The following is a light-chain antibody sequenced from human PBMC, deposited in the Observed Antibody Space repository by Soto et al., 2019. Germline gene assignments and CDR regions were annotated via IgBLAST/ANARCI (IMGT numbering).Light chain of an antibody. CDR3: HQYYGIPWT. V-gene: IGKV4-1*01. CDR2: WAT. J-gene: IGKJ1*01. Sequence: DIVTTQSPDSLTVSLGERATIKCRTGQSVLYSSNNKHYLAWYQQSLGQPPKPLITWATVRERGVPERFTGSVSGSDFTLTITNLRAEDVATYFCHQYYGIPWTFGQGTRV. CDR1: QSVLYSSNNKHY.